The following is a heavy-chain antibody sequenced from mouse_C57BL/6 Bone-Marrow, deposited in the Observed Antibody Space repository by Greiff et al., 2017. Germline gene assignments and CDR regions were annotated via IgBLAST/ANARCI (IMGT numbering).Heavy chain of an antibody. CDR1: GYTFTDYN. Sequence: VQLQQSGPELVKPGASVKIPCKASGYTFTDYNMDWVKQSHGKSLEWIGDINPNNGGTIYNQKFKGKATLTVDKSSSTAYMELRSLTSEDTAVYYCARGYYGHYGDYAMDYWGQGTSVTVSS. CDR2: INPNNGGT. V-gene: IGHV1-18*01. CDR3: ARGYYGHYGDYAMDY. J-gene: IGHJ4*01. D-gene: IGHD2-1*01.